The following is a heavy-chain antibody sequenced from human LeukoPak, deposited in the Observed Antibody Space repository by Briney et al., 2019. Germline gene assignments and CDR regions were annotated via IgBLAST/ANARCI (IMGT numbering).Heavy chain of an antibody. CDR2: MNPNSGNT. J-gene: IGHJ5*02. D-gene: IGHD6-19*01. CDR1: GYTFTSYD. Sequence: ASVKVSCKASGYTFTSYDINWVRQATGQGLEWMGWMNPNSGNTGYAQKFHGRVTITRNTSISTAYMELSSLRSEDTAVYYCARDQEGIAVPGTKGRAFDPWGQGTLVTVSS. CDR3: ARDQEGIAVPGTKGRAFDP. V-gene: IGHV1-8*03.